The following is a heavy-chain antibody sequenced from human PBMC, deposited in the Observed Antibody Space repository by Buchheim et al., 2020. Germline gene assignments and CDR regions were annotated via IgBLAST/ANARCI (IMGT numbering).Heavy chain of an antibody. D-gene: IGHD3-16*01. J-gene: IGHJ4*02. CDR1: GGSFSGYY. Sequence: QVQLQQWGAGLLKPSETLSLTCAVYGGSFSGYYWSWIRQPPGKGLEWIGEINHSGSTNYNPSLKSRVTISVDTSKNQFSLKLSSVTAADTAVYYCARGVSHFGVKFDYWGQGTL. V-gene: IGHV4-34*01. CDR3: ARGVSHFGVKFDY. CDR2: INHSGST.